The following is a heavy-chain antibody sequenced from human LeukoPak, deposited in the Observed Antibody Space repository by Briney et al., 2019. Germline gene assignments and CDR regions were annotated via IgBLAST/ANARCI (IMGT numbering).Heavy chain of an antibody. Sequence: SETLSLTCAVSGVSISSTNWWSWVRQPPEKGLEWIGEIYHTGSTDYNPSLKSRVTMSVDRSKNHLSLKLSSVTAADTAVYYCVYSSGYAFEYWGQGTLVIVSS. CDR2: IYHTGST. J-gene: IGHJ4*02. D-gene: IGHD3-22*01. V-gene: IGHV4-4*02. CDR1: GVSISSTNW. CDR3: VYSSGYAFEY.